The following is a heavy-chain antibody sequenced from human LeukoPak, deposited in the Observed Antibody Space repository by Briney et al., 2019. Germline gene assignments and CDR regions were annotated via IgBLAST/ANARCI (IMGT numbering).Heavy chain of an antibody. CDR3: AREEGIDGSGYYYVLGY. CDR2: INQDGSEK. V-gene: IGHV3-7*01. J-gene: IGHJ4*02. Sequence: GGSLRLSCAVSGFSFPNAWLSWVRQAPGKGLEWVANINQDGSEKHYVDSVKGRFTISRDNAKNSLYLQVNSLSAEDTAVYYCAREEGIDGSGYYYVLGYWGQGTLVTVSS. D-gene: IGHD3-22*01. CDR1: GFSFPNAW.